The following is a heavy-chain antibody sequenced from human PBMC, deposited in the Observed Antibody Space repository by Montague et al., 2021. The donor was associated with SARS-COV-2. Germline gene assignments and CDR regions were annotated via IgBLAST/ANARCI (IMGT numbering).Heavy chain of an antibody. V-gene: IGHV4-39*01. J-gene: IGHJ6*02. CDR3: ASLGSPAYCGGDCYLRAYGPDV. D-gene: IGHD2-21*02. CDR2: IYYSGNT. Sequence: SETLSLTCTVSGGSITSSAYFWSWIRQSPGKGLEWIGTIYYSGNTYSNPSLKSRLTISMDTSKSQVSLKTNSVTAADTAVYFCASLGSPAYCGGDCYLRAYGPDVWGQGTRVTVSS. CDR1: GGSITSSAYF.